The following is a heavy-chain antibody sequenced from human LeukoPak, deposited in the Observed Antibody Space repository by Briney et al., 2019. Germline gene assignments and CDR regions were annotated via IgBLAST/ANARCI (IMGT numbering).Heavy chain of an antibody. D-gene: IGHD4-23*01. CDR3: ARLPRGNADFDY. CDR2: ISGSGTTL. J-gene: IGHJ4*02. CDR1: GFTFRDYY. V-gene: IGHV3-11*01. Sequence: KPGGSLRLSCAASGFTFRDYYMTWIRQAPGKGLEWISYISGSGTTLYYADSLKGRFTISRDNAENSLYLHLGSLRAANTAVYYCARLPRGNADFDYWGQGTLVTVSS.